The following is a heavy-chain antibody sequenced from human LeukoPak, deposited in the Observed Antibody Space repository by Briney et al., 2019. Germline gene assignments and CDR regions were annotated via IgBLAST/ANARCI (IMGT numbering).Heavy chain of an antibody. CDR2: IKSKTDGGTT. J-gene: IGHJ4*02. V-gene: IGHV3-15*01. D-gene: IGHD1-26*01. CDR1: GFTFTNAW. Sequence: GGSLRLSCAASGFTFTNAWMSWVRQAPGKGLEWIGRIKSKTDGGTTDYAAPVKGRFTISRDDSENTLYLQMHSLNTEDTAVYYCTTNVLRWELFDYWGQGTLVTVSS. CDR3: TTNVLRWELFDY.